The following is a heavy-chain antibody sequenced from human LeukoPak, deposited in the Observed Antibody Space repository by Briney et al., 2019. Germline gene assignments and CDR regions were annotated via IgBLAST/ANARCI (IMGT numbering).Heavy chain of an antibody. CDR2: INPDGTVT. CDR1: GFTFNNYW. Sequence: PGGSLRLSCAASGFTFNNYWMHWVRQAPGKGLVWVSPINPDGTVTTYADSVKGRFTISRDNAKNTLYLQMNSLGAEDTAVYYCVRDSPSGFFDLWGRGTLVTVSS. CDR3: VRDSPSGFFDL. V-gene: IGHV3-74*01. J-gene: IGHJ2*01. D-gene: IGHD6-19*01.